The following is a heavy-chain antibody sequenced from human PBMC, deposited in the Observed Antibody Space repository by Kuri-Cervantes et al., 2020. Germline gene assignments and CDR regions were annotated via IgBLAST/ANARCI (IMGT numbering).Heavy chain of an antibody. J-gene: IGHJ4*02. CDR3: ARATGYTFGY. CDR1: GFTFSSYA. Sequence: GESLKISCAASGFTFSSYAMSWVRQAPGKGLEWVSYITSSGSTIYYADSVKGRFTISRDNAKNSLYLQMNSLRAEDTAVYYCARATGYTFGYWGQGTLVTVSS. CDR2: ITSSGSTI. V-gene: IGHV3-48*03. D-gene: IGHD5-12*01.